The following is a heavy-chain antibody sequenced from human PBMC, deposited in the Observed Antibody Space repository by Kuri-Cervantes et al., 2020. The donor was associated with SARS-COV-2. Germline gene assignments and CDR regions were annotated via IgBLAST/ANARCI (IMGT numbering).Heavy chain of an antibody. CDR3: ARQMMSSITIFGVVITRNWFDP. Sequence: GSLRLSCTVSGGSFGSSSYYWGWIRQPPGKGLEWIGSIYYSGSTYYNPSFKSRVTISVDTSKNQFSLKLSSVTAADTAVYYCARQMMSSITIFGVVITRNWFDPWGQGTRVTVSS. D-gene: IGHD3-3*01. CDR2: IYYSGST. V-gene: IGHV4-39*01. J-gene: IGHJ5*02. CDR1: GGSFGSSSYY.